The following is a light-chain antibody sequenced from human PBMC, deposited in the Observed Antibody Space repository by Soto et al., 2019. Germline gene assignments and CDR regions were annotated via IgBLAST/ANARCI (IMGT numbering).Light chain of an antibody. CDR3: QQSYSTPYT. CDR1: QSISNY. Sequence: DIQMTQSPSSLSVSVGDRVTITCRASQSISNYLNWYHQKPGTAPQLLMYASFNLQSGVPSRFSGSGSGTDFTLTISSLQPEDFATYYCQQSYSTPYTVGQGTNLEI. CDR2: ASF. V-gene: IGKV1-39*01. J-gene: IGKJ2*01.